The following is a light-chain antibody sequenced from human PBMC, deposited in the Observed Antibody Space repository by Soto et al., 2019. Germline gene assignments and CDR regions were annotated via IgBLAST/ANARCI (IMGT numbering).Light chain of an antibody. V-gene: IGLV8-61*01. CDR2: STN. CDR3: VLYMGSGISL. J-gene: IGLJ3*02. Sequence: QTVVTQEPSVSVSPGGTVTLTCALSSGSVSPSYYPSWYQQTPGQAPRTVIHSTNTRSSGVPDRFSGSILGNKAALTITGAQADDESDYYCVLYMGSGISLFGGGTKLTVL. CDR1: SGSVSPSYY.